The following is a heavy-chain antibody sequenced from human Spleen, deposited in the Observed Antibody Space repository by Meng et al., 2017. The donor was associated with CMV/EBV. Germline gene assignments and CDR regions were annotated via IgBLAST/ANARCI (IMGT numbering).Heavy chain of an antibody. CDR2: ISWNSDTL. J-gene: IGHJ4*02. CDR1: GFTFDAYA. D-gene: IGHD6-13*01. CDR3: AKDTSGGAAVGTLYYFDY. V-gene: IGHV3-9*01. Sequence: SCAASGFTFDAYAMHWVRKAPGKGLEWVSGISWNSDTLGYADSVKGRFTISRDNAKNSLYLQMNSLRAEDTALYYCAKDTSGGAAVGTLYYFDYWGQGTLVTVSS.